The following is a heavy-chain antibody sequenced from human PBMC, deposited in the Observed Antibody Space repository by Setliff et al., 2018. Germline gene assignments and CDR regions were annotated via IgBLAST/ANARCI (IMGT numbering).Heavy chain of an antibody. D-gene: IGHD6-13*01. Sequence: SETLSLTCTVSGGSISSYSWSWIRQPPGKGLQWIGYISYSGATNYSPSLKSRVTISVDTSKNQFSLRLSSVSAADTAVYYCAGGALGSRWYVRPWFDPWGQGTLVTVSS. CDR3: AGGALGSRWYVRPWFDP. J-gene: IGHJ5*02. V-gene: IGHV4-59*12. CDR2: ISYSGAT. CDR1: GGSISSYS.